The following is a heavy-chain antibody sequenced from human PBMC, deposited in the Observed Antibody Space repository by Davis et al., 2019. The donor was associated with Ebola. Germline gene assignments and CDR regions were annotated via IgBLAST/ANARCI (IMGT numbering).Heavy chain of an antibody. D-gene: IGHD4-17*01. CDR2: ISYDGSNK. CDR1: GFTFSSYW. V-gene: IGHV3-30-3*01. J-gene: IGHJ6*02. Sequence: PGGSLRLSCAASGFTFSSYWMHWVRQAPGKGLVWVAVISYDGSNKYYADSVKGRFTISRDNSKNTLYLQMNSLRAEDTAVYYCARDLLNPGDYATEYYGMDVWGQGTTVTVSS. CDR3: ARDLLNPGDYATEYYGMDV.